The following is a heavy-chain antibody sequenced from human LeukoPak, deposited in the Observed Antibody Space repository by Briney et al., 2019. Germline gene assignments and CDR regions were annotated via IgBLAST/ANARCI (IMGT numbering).Heavy chain of an antibody. CDR3: ARDNVVAYAFDI. D-gene: IGHD2-2*01. CDR1: GGSISSYY. Sequence: SETLSLTCTVSGGSISSYYWSWIRQPPGKGLEWIGYIYYSGSTNYNPSLKSRVTISVDTSKNQFSLKLSSVTAADTAVYYCARDNVVAYAFDIWDQGTMVTVSS. V-gene: IGHV4-59*01. J-gene: IGHJ3*02. CDR2: IYYSGST.